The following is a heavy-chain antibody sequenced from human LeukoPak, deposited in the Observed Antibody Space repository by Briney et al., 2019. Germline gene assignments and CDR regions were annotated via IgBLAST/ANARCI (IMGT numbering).Heavy chain of an antibody. V-gene: IGHV3-20*04. CDR2: INWNGGST. D-gene: IGHD2-2*01. CDR3: ARVASHYCSSTSCYPFDY. Sequence: GGSLRLSCAASGFTFDDYGMSWVRQAPGKGLEWVSGINWNGGSTGYADSVKGRFTISRDNAKNSLYLQMNSLRAEDTALYYCARVASHYCSSTSCYPFDYWGQGTLVTVSS. CDR1: GFTFDDYG. J-gene: IGHJ4*02.